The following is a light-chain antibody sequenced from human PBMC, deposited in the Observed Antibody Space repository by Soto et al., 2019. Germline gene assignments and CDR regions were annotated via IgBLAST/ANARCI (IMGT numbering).Light chain of an antibody. V-gene: IGKV3-20*01. CDR3: QQYGTSPVT. J-gene: IGKJ2*01. Sequence: VLTQSPGTLSLSPGERATLSCRASQSVSGTYLAWYQQKPGQAPRLLIYGASNRATGIPDRFSGSGSGTDFSLTITILEPEDSAVYYCQQYGTSPVTFGQGTRLEI. CDR1: QSVSGTY. CDR2: GAS.